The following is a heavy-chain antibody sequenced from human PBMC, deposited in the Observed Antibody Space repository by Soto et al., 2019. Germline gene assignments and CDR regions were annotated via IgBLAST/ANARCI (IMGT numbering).Heavy chain of an antibody. CDR3: LGYCSGGSCYKAFDI. J-gene: IGHJ3*02. CDR2: MNPYSGNT. D-gene: IGHD2-15*01. Sequence: QVQLVQSGAEVKKPGASVKVSCKASGYTFTSYDINWVRQATGQGLEWMGWMNPYSGNTGDAQKFQGRVTMTRNTSISTAYMELSSLRYEDMAVYYCLGYCSGGSCYKAFDIWGQGTMVTVSS. V-gene: IGHV1-8*01. CDR1: GYTFTSYD.